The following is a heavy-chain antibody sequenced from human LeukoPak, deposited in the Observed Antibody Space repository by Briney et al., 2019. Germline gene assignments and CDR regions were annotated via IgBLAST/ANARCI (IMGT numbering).Heavy chain of an antibody. CDR3: ARDHLQWEPHHRDAFDI. CDR1: GYTFTSYG. D-gene: IGHD1-26*01. V-gene: IGHV1-18*01. Sequence: GASVKVSCKASGYTFTSYGISWVRQAPGQGLEWMGWISAYNGNTNYAQKLQGRVTMTTDTSTSTAYMELRSLRPDDTAVYYCARDHLQWEPHHRDAFDIWGQGTMVTVSS. J-gene: IGHJ3*02. CDR2: ISAYNGNT.